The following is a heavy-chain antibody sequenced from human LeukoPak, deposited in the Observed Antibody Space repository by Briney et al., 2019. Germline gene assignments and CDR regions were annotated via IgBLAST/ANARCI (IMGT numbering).Heavy chain of an antibody. CDR1: GFTFSSYA. CDR3: AKDLRWELLREYYYGMDV. D-gene: IGHD1-26*01. Sequence: GGSLRLSCAASGFTFSSYAMSWVRQAPGKGLEWVSAISGSGGSTYYADSVKGRFTISRDNSKNTLYLQMNSLRAEDTAVYYCAKDLRWELLREYYYGMDVWGQGTTVTVPS. CDR2: ISGSGGST. J-gene: IGHJ6*02. V-gene: IGHV3-23*01.